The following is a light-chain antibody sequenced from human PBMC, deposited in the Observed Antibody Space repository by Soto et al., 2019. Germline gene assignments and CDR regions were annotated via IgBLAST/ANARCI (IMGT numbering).Light chain of an antibody. CDR1: QSVTTQ. CDR3: HQSSCATRT. CDR2: GAS. J-gene: IGKJ1*01. Sequence: GSQSLYLGERATLSRRASQSVTTQLAWYQQKPGQAPRLIIHGASSRATGVPDRITGSGSGTDFTLSICRLEPEDCALYCCHQSSCATRTFAQGTKVDIK. V-gene: IGKV3-20*01.